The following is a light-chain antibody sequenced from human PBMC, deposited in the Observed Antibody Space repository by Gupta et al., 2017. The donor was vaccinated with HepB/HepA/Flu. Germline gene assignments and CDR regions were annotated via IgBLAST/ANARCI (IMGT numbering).Light chain of an antibody. Sequence: DIQMTQSPSSLSASVGDRVTITCQASQDISNYLNWYQQKPGKAPKLLIYDASNLETGVPSRFSGSGSGTDFTFTISSLQPEDISTYYCQQYVKLPYTFGQGTKLEIK. CDR3: QQYVKLPYT. V-gene: IGKV1-33*01. CDR1: QDISNY. CDR2: DAS. J-gene: IGKJ2*01.